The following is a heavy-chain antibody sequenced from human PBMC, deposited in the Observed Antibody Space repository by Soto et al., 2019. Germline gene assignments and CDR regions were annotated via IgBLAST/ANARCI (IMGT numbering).Heavy chain of an antibody. D-gene: IGHD1-20*01. Sequence: QVQLVQSGAEVRKPGSSVKVSCKSSGGTFSSYAISWVRQAPVQGLEWMGGIIPIVATADYAQKFQGRVTITADEATSTAYMELSSLRSEDTDVYYCARSITGTVNYYYGMDVWGQGTTVTVSS. CDR2: IIPIVATA. CDR1: GGTFSSYA. CDR3: ARSITGTVNYYYGMDV. J-gene: IGHJ6*02. V-gene: IGHV1-69*12.